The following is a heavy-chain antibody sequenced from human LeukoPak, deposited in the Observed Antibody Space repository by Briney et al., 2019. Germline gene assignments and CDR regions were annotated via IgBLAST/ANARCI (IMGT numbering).Heavy chain of an antibody. J-gene: IGHJ3*02. D-gene: IGHD5-24*01. V-gene: IGHV3-30-3*01. CDR1: GFTFSSYA. Sequence: HPGRSLRLSCAASGFTFSSYAMHWVRQAPGKGLEWVAVISYDGSNKYYADSVKGRFTISRDNSKNTLYLQMNSLRAEDTAVYYCARPRWLQSRPLFDAFDIWGLGTMVTVSS. CDR2: ISYDGSNK. CDR3: ARPRWLQSRPLFDAFDI.